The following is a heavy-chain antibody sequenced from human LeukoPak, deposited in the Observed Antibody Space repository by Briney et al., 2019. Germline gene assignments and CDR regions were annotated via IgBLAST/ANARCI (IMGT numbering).Heavy chain of an antibody. CDR2: IYYSGST. D-gene: IGHD4-11*01. CDR1: GGSISSYY. V-gene: IGHV4-59*01. CDR3: ARASTVVRPVPWDY. J-gene: IGHJ4*02. Sequence: PSETLSLTCTVSGGSISSYYWSWIRQPPGKGLEWIGYIYYSGSTNYNPSLKSRVTISVDTSKNQFSLKLSSVTAADTAVYYCARASTVVRPVPWDYWGQGTLVTVSS.